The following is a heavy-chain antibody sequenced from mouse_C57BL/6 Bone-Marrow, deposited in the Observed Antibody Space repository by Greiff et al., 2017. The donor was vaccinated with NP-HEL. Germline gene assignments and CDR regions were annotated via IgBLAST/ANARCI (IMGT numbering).Heavy chain of an antibody. J-gene: IGHJ4*01. CDR2: ISSGGDYI. Sequence: EVKLMESGEGLVKPGGSLKLSCAASGFTFSSYAMSWVRQTPEKRLEWVAYISSGGDYIYYADTVKGRFTISRDNARNTLYLQISSLKSEDTAMYYCTGAYDYDRYAMDYWGQGTSVTVSS. V-gene: IGHV5-9-1*02. D-gene: IGHD2-4*01. CDR1: GFTFSSYA. CDR3: TGAYDYDRYAMDY.